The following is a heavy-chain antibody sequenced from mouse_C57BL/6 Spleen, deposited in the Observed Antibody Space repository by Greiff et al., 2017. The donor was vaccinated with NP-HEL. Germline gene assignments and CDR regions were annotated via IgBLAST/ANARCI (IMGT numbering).Heavy chain of an antibody. V-gene: IGHV1-81*01. D-gene: IGHD2-4*01. CDR1: GYTFTSYG. CDR3: ARSDPIYYDYDGGFAY. CDR2: IYPRSGNT. Sequence: VKLVESGAELARPGASVKLSCKASGYTFTSYGISWVKQRTGQGLEWIGEIYPRSGNTYYNEKFKGKATLTADKSSSTAYMELRSLTSEDSAVYFCARSDPIYYDYDGGFAYWGQGTLVTVSA. J-gene: IGHJ3*01.